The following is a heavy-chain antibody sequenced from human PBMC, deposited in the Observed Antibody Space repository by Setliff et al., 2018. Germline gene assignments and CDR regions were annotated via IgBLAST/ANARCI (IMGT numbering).Heavy chain of an antibody. J-gene: IGHJ6*03. CDR1: GYTFTGYY. Sequence: SVKVSCKASGYTFTGYYMHWVRQAPGQGLEWMGGTIPMFGTTEYAQKFQGRLTIITDESTNTAFMQLSSLRSDDTAVYYCVREGVDRRSSTDYRYYMDVWGKGTTVTVSS. CDR3: VREGVDRRSSTDYRYYMDV. CDR2: TIPMFGTT. V-gene: IGHV1-69*05. D-gene: IGHD6-6*01.